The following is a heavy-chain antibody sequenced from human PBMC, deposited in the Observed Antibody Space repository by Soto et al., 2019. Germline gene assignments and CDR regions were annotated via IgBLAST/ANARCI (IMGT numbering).Heavy chain of an antibody. CDR3: AKDRQAYDLRSGYYGDWFDP. J-gene: IGHJ5*02. D-gene: IGHD3-3*01. Sequence: EVQLLESGGGLVQPGGSLRLSCAASGFTFSTYVMVWVRQAPGKGLEWVSAIGGSGGSTYYADSVQGRFTITRDNSKNTLYLQMNSLRAEDTAVYYCAKDRQAYDLRSGYYGDWFDPWGQGTLVTVSS. V-gene: IGHV3-23*01. CDR1: GFTFSTYV. CDR2: IGGSGGST.